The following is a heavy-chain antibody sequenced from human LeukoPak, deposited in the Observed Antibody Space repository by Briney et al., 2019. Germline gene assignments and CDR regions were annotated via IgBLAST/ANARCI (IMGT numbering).Heavy chain of an antibody. CDR2: FDPEDGET. D-gene: IGHD3-10*01. V-gene: IGHV1-24*01. Sequence: GASVKVSCKVSGYTLTELSMHWVRQAPGKGLEWMGGFDPEDGETIYAQKFQGRVTMTEDTSTDTAYMELSSLRSEDTAVYYCAREHLAPFYYGSGSRRCCYMDVWGKGTTVTISS. J-gene: IGHJ6*03. CDR3: AREHLAPFYYGSGSRRCCYMDV. CDR1: GYTLTELS.